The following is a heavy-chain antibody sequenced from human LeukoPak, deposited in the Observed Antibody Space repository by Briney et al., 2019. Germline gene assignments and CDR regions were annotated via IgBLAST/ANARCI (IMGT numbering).Heavy chain of an antibody. V-gene: IGHV3-30-3*01. D-gene: IGHD3-22*01. CDR1: GFTFSSYA. CDR3: ARDSVTGYDSSVARDY. CDR2: ISYDGSNK. Sequence: GGSLRLSCAASGFTFSSYAIHWVRQAPGKGLEWVAVISYDGSNKYYADSVKGRFTISRDNSKNTLYLQMNSLRAEDTAVYYCARDSVTGYDSSVARDYWGQGTLVTVSS. J-gene: IGHJ4*02.